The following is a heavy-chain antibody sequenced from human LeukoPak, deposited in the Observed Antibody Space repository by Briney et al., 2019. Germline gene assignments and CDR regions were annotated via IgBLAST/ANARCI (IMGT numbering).Heavy chain of an antibody. D-gene: IGHD1-26*01. CDR3: ARYQWELGPGRRFDL. CDR1: GGSLRGYC. V-gene: IGHV4-34*01. J-gene: IGHJ3*01. Sequence: TSETLSLTCVVYGGSLRGYCWGWIRPRPGKGLDWNGEINQSGSTNNHPSLKSRVTITGDTPKNQLPRRLSSVTGAHRPVFCWARYQWELGPGRRFDLWGRGTMVTVSS. CDR2: INQSGST.